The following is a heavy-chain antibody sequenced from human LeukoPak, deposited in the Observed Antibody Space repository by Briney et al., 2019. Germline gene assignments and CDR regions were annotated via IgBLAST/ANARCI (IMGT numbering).Heavy chain of an antibody. CDR3: ARTDRYSSGWHFDY. V-gene: IGHV4-59*01. J-gene: IGHJ4*02. D-gene: IGHD6-19*01. CDR1: GGSISSYY. CDR2: ICYSGST. Sequence: SETLSPTCTVSGGSISSYYWSWIRQPPGKGLEWIGYICYSGSTNYNPSLKSRVTISVDTSKNQFSLKLSSVTAADTAVYYCARTDRYSSGWHFDYWGQGTLVTVSS.